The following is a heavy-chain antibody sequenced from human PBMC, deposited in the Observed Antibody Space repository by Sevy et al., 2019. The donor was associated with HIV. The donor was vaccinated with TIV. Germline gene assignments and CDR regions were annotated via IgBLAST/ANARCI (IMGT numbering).Heavy chain of an antibody. Sequence: GGSLRLSCAASGFIFSSNAMNWVRQAPGKGLEWVANIKQDMSEKYYADSVKGRFTISRDNARNSLYLQMESLRAEDTAVYYCARAQQVTMLVVIGGLYFDFWGQGTLVTVSS. D-gene: IGHD3-22*01. CDR1: GFIFSSNA. V-gene: IGHV3-7*01. CDR2: IKQDMSEK. CDR3: ARAQQVTMLVVIGGLYFDF. J-gene: IGHJ4*02.